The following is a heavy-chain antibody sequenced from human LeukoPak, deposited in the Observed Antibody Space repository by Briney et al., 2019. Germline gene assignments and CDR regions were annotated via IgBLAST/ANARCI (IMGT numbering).Heavy chain of an antibody. CDR2: ISYDGSNK. CDR1: GLTFSSYN. Sequence: GGSLRLSCAVSGLTFSSYNMNWVRQAPGKGLEWVAVISYDGSNKYYADSVKGRFTISRDNSKNTLYLQMNSLRAEDTAVYYCARSAYCGGDCYSGYFDYWGQGTLVTVSS. D-gene: IGHD2-21*02. CDR3: ARSAYCGGDCYSGYFDY. J-gene: IGHJ4*02. V-gene: IGHV3-30*19.